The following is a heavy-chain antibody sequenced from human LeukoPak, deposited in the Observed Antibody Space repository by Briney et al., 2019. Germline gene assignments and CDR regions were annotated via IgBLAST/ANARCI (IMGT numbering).Heavy chain of an antibody. J-gene: IGHJ4*02. CDR1: GGSISSSNW. D-gene: IGHD3-10*01. V-gene: IGHV4-4*02. CDR2: IYHSGST. Sequence: PSGTLSLTCAVSGGSISSSNWWSWVRQPPGKGLEWIGEIYHSGSTNYNPSLKSRVTISVDKSKNQFSLKLSSVTAADTAVYYCARDRGSYYYGSGSYSRSLFDYWGQGTLVTVSS. CDR3: ARDRGSYYYGSGSYSRSLFDY.